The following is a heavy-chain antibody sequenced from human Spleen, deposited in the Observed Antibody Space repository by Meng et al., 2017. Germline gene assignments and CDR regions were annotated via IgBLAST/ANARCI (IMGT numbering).Heavy chain of an antibody. D-gene: IGHD1-26*01. Sequence: SETLSLTCTVSGGFISNYYWNWIRQPAGKGLEWIGRMYSSGDTNYNPSLKTRVTMSVDTSKNQFSLNLNSVTAADTAMYYGARGSSHYYHNLDYWGRGTLVTVSS. CDR1: GGFISNYY. CDR3: ARGSSHYYHNLDY. CDR2: MYSSGDT. J-gene: IGHJ4*02. V-gene: IGHV4-4*07.